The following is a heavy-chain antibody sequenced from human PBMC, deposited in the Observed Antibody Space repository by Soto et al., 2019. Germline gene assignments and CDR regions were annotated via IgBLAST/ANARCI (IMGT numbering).Heavy chain of an antibody. CDR3: ARGITIFGVVIKSRLDP. J-gene: IGHJ5*02. CDR1: GGSVNGYY. CDR2: INHTGGT. D-gene: IGHD3-3*01. Sequence: PSETLSLTCAVYGGSVNGYYWNWIRQPPGKGLEWIGEINHTGGTHYNPSLKSRVTMSVDTSKNQFSLKLSSVTAADTAVYYCARGITIFGVVIKSRLDPWGQGTLVTVSS. V-gene: IGHV4-34*01.